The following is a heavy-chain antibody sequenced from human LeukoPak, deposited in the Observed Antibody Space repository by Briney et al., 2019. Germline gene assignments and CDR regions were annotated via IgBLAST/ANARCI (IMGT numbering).Heavy chain of an antibody. V-gene: IGHV1-18*01. Sequence: ASLKVSCKSSGYTFTSFGFTWVRQAPGQGLEWLGWISTYNSNINYAQNLQDRLTLTTDSSTNTAYMELSSLRSDDTAIYYCTRGRLPADAFDIWGQGTLVTVSS. CDR2: ISTYNSNI. CDR1: GYTFTSFG. CDR3: TRGRLPADAFDI. D-gene: IGHD2-2*01. J-gene: IGHJ3*02.